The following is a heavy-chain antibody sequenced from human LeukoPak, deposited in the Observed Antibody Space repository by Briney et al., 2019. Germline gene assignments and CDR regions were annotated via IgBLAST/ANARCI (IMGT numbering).Heavy chain of an antibody. D-gene: IGHD3/OR15-3a*01. CDR2: ISGSGVST. CDR1: GFTFSSYA. V-gene: IGHV3-23*01. Sequence: PGGSLRLSCAASGFTFSSYAMSWVRQAPGKGLEWVSAISGSGVSTYYADSVKGRFTLSRGNSKNRLYLQMNRLTAEHTAVYYCAKDPRGLVITPSFDYWGQGTLVTVSS. J-gene: IGHJ4*02. CDR3: AKDPRGLVITPSFDY.